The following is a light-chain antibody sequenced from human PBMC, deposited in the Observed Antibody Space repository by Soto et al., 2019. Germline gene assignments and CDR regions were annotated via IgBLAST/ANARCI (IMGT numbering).Light chain of an antibody. CDR2: WAS. CDR3: QQYYTTLS. CDR1: QSVLYNSDNKNY. V-gene: IGKV4-1*01. Sequence: DIVMTQSPDSLAVSLGERATINCKSSQSVLYNSDNKNYLAWYQQKAGQPPKLLIYWASTRDSGVPDRCSGSGAGADVTLTISNLQADDVAVYYCQQYYTTLSFGGGTKVEIK. J-gene: IGKJ4*01.